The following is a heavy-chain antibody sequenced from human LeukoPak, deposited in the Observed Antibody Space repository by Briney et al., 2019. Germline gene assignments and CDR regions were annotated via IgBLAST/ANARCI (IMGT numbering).Heavy chain of an antibody. V-gene: IGHV3-30*02. D-gene: IGHD3-10*01. J-gene: IGHJ6*03. Sequence: PGGSLRLSCAASGFTFSSYGMHWVRQAPGKGLEWVAFIRYDGSNKYYADSVKGRFTISRDNSKNTLYLQMNSLRAEDTAVYYCAKAPYRVGYYYYYMDVWGKGTTVTISS. CDR3: AKAPYRVGYYYYYMDV. CDR1: GFTFSSYG. CDR2: IRYDGSNK.